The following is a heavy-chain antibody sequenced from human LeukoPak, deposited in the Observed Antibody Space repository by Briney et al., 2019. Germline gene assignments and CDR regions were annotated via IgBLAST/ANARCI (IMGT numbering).Heavy chain of an antibody. CDR2: IKQDESEK. Sequence: PGGSLRLSCAASRFSFSTYWMSWVRQAPGKGLEWVANIKQDESEKYYVDSVKGRFTISRDNTKNSLYLQMNSLRVEDTAVYYCASGRQLGRWGQGTLVTVSS. CDR1: RFSFSTYW. J-gene: IGHJ1*01. V-gene: IGHV3-7*03. D-gene: IGHD6-13*01. CDR3: ASGRQLGR.